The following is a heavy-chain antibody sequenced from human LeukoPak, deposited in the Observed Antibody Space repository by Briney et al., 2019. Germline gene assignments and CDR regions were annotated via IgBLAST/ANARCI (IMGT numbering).Heavy chain of an antibody. D-gene: IGHD5-24*01. CDR1: GFTFSSYW. Sequence: GGSLRLSCATSGFTFSSYWMHWVRQAPGKGLVWVSRVRGDGSSTSYAGSVKGRFTISRDNAKNTLYLQMNSLRAEDTAVYYCASELEMATIAWAFDIWGQGTMVTVSS. V-gene: IGHV3-74*01. CDR2: VRGDGSST. J-gene: IGHJ3*02. CDR3: ASELEMATIAWAFDI.